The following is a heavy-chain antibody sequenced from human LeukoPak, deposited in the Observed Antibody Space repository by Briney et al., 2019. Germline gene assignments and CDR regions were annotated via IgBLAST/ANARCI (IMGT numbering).Heavy chain of an antibody. V-gene: IGHV1-69*13. CDR3: ARDLNYGSGSNH. J-gene: IGHJ5*02. CDR2: IIPIFGTA. D-gene: IGHD3-10*01. Sequence: GASVKVSCKASGYTFTNFAISWVRQAPGQGLEWMGGIIPIFGTANYAQKFQGRVTITADESTSTAYMELSSLRSEDTAVYYCARDLNYGSGSNHWGQGTLVTVSS. CDR1: GYTFTNFA.